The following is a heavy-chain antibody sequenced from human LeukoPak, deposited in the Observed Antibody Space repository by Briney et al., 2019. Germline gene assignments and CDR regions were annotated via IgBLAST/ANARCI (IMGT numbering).Heavy chain of an antibody. CDR1: GGSISSSSYY. J-gene: IGHJ5*02. CDR3: AREVGDYGDSGDNWFDP. CDR2: IYYSGST. D-gene: IGHD4-17*01. V-gene: IGHV4-39*07. Sequence: PSETLSLTCTVSGGSISSSSYYWGWIRQPPGKGLGWIGSIYYSGSTYYNPSLKSRVTISVDTSKNQFSLKLSSVTAADTAVYYCAREVGDYGDSGDNWFDPWGQGTLVTVSS.